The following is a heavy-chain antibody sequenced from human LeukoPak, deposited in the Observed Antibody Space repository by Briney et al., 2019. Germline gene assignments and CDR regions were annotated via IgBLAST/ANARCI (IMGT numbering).Heavy chain of an antibody. CDR2: ILHSGGT. D-gene: IGHD3-22*01. CDR3: ARGLTLKYHDISDYCFYS. Sequence: SETLSLTCAVSGGSFSGHYWSWIRQSPGKGLEWIGEILHSGGTNYNPSLKSRVTVSEDASKNQFSLKLRSVTAADTAVYYCARGLTLKYHDISDYCFYSWGQGTLVTVSS. J-gene: IGHJ4*02. V-gene: IGHV4-34*01. CDR1: GGSFSGHY.